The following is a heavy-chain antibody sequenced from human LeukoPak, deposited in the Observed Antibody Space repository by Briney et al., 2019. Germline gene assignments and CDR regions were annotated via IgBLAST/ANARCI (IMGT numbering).Heavy chain of an antibody. CDR2: IYHSGST. CDR1: GGSISSGGYY. V-gene: IGHV4-30-2*01. J-gene: IGHJ4*02. Sequence: SQTLTLTCTVSGGSISSGGYYWSWIRQAPGKGLEWIGYIYHSGSTYYNPSLKSRVTISVDRSKNQFSLKLSSVTAADTAVYYCARGDLYYYDSSGYFYWGQGTLVTVSS. D-gene: IGHD3-22*01. CDR3: ARGDLYYYDSSGYFY.